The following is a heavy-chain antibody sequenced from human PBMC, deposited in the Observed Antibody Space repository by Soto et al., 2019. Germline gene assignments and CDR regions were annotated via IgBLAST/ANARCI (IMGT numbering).Heavy chain of an antibody. CDR2: INHSGST. V-gene: IGHV4-34*01. Sequence: SETLSLARAVYGGSFSAAYCTWVRQPQGKGLEWIEEINHSGSTNYNPSLKSRVTISVDTSKNQFSLKLNSVTAADTALYFCARVLDSSSSYIYYWGQG. J-gene: IGHJ4*02. D-gene: IGHD3-22*01. CDR1: GGSFSAAY. CDR3: ARVLDSSSSYIYY.